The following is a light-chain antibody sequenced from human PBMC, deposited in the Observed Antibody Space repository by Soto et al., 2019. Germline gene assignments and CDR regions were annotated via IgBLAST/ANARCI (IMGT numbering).Light chain of an antibody. CDR1: QNIYSN. J-gene: IGKJ5*01. Sequence: IVMTQSPATLSVSPGERATFSCRASQNIYSNIAWYQQGPGQAPRLLIYRASTRATGVPARFSGSGSGTEFTLTISSLQSEDFAVYYCQQYKSWPPITFGQGTRLEIK. V-gene: IGKV3-15*01. CDR2: RAS. CDR3: QQYKSWPPIT.